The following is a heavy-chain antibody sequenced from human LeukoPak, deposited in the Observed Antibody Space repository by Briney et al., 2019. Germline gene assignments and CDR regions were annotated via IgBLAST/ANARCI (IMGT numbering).Heavy chain of an antibody. V-gene: IGHV3-13*01. Sequence: GGSLRLSCAASGFTFSSYDMHWVRQATGKGLEWVSAIGTAGDTYYPGSVKGRFTISRENAKNSLYLQMNSLRAGDTAVYYCAKDWRWEQNIYGMNVWGQGTTVTVSS. J-gene: IGHJ6*02. CDR2: IGTAGDT. D-gene: IGHD1/OR15-1a*01. CDR1: GFTFSSYD. CDR3: AKDWRWEQNIYGMNV.